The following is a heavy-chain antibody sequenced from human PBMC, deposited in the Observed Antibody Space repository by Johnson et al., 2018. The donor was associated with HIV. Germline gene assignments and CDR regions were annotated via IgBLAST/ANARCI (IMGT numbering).Heavy chain of an antibody. CDR3: ARDRFGSGRPNAFDL. CDR2: ISYDGSDE. CDR1: AFTFSSYA. V-gene: IGHV3-30*04. Sequence: QMMLVESGGGVVQPGRSLRLSCVGSAFTFSSYAMHWVRQAPGKGLEWVAVISYDGSDEYYADSVKGRFTISRDNSKNTLYLQMNSLRIEDTAVYYCARDRFGSGRPNAFDLWGQGTMVTVSS. J-gene: IGHJ3*01. D-gene: IGHD3-10*01.